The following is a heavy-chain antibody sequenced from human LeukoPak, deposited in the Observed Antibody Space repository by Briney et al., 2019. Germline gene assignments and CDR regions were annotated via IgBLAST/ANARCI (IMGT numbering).Heavy chain of an antibody. CDR1: GFTFSSYW. V-gene: IGHV3-7*01. D-gene: IGHD3-10*01. CDR3: ARDPNGSGSFPYYYYGMDV. J-gene: IGHJ6*02. Sequence: GGSLRLSCPASGFTFSSYWMSWVRQAPGKGLEWVANIKQDGSEKYYVDSVKGRFTISRDNAKNSLYLQMNSLRAEDTAVYYCARDPNGSGSFPYYYYGMDVWGQGTTVTVSS. CDR2: IKQDGSEK.